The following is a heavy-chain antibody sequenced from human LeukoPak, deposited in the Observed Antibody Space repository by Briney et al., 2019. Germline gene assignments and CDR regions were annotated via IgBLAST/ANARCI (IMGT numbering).Heavy chain of an antibody. Sequence: SETLSLTCVVSGGSISTASYYWGWIRQPPGKGLDWIGTISYSGSTHYNPSLKSRVTISLDTSKNQFSLKLSSVTAADTAVYYCTRGSIAYYYMDVWGKGTTVTISS. CDR3: TRGSIAYYYMDV. CDR2: ISYSGST. D-gene: IGHD3-22*01. J-gene: IGHJ6*03. CDR1: GGSISTASYY. V-gene: IGHV4-39*07.